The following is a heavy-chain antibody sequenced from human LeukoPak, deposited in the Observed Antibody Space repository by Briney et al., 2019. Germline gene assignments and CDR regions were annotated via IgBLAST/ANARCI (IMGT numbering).Heavy chain of an antibody. J-gene: IGHJ4*02. CDR1: GGSISSSSYY. CDR2: IFYSGST. Sequence: SETLSLTCTVSGGSISSSSYYWGWVRQPQGEGLEWIGNIFYSGSTYYNPSLKSRITISVDTSKNQFSLNLRSVTAADTAVYYCTRLFYDSRGYVFDYWGQGTLVTVSS. CDR3: TRLFYDSRGYVFDY. D-gene: IGHD3-22*01. V-gene: IGHV4-39*01.